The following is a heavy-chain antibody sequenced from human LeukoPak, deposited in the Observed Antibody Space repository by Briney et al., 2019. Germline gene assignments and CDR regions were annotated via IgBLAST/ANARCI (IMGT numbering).Heavy chain of an antibody. V-gene: IGHV4-39*01. CDR3: ASTSSSWEAYYFDY. CDR2: IYYSGST. Sequence: PSETLSLTCTVSGGSISSSSYYWGWIRQPPGKGLEWIGSIYYSGSTYYNPSLKSRVTISVDTSKNQFSLKLSSVTAADTAVYYCASTSSSWEAYYFDYWGQGTLVTVSS. D-gene: IGHD6-13*01. J-gene: IGHJ4*02. CDR1: GGSISSSSYY.